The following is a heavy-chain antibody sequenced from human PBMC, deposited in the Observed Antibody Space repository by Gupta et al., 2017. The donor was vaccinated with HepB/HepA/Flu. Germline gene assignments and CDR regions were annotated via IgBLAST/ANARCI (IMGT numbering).Heavy chain of an antibody. D-gene: IGHD2-2*01. V-gene: IGHV3-21*01. J-gene: IGHJ3*02. Sequence: EVQLVESGGGLVKPGGSLRLSCAASGFTFSTHSITWVRQAPGKGLEWVSSISFRSNYIYYADSVKGRFTISRDNAKNSLYLQLNSLRAEDTALYYCARDIIVVPAAKSAFDIWGQGTMVTVSS. CDR1: GFTFSTHS. CDR2: ISFRSNYI. CDR3: ARDIIVVPAAKSAFDI.